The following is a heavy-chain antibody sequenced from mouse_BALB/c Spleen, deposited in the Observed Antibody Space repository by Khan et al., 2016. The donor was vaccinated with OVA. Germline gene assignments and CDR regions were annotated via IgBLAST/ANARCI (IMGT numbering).Heavy chain of an antibody. CDR2: ISSGGDYT. D-gene: IGHD4-1*01. CDR1: GFTFSSYS. Sequence: EVQLVESGGDLVKPGGSLKLSCAASGFTFSSYSMSWVRQTPDKRLEWVASISSGGDYTYYPDSVKGRFTISRDNAKNTLYLQMSDLKSEDTAMYYCADHGTGSFAYWGQGTLVTVSA. V-gene: IGHV5-6*01. J-gene: IGHJ3*01. CDR3: ADHGTGSFAY.